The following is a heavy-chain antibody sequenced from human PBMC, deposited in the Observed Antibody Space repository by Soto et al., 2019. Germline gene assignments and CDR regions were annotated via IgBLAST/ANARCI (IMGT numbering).Heavy chain of an antibody. CDR2: ISFSGNT. Sequence: SETLSLTCSVSGGSISSGGYYWSWIRQHPGEGLEWIGYISFSGNTYYNPSLKSRVSISADTSKNQFSLKLSSVTAADTAVYYCAIRLVTTYYFDSWGQGTLVTVS. J-gene: IGHJ4*02. CDR3: AIRLVTTYYFDS. CDR1: GGSISSGGYY. D-gene: IGHD4-4*01. V-gene: IGHV4-31*03.